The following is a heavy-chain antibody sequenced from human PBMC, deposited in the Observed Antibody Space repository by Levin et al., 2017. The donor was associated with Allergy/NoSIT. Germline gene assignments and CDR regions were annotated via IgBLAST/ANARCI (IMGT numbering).Heavy chain of an antibody. V-gene: IGHV1-2*02. Sequence: GASVKVSCKASGYTFTDYYMHWVRQAPGQGLDWMGWINPNSGATRYAQKFQGRVTMTRDTSISTVYMELSSLRSDDTAVYYCAREAGDRAYDIWGQGTMVTVSS. J-gene: IGHJ3*02. CDR3: AREAGDRAYDI. D-gene: IGHD3-10*01. CDR2: INPNSGAT. CDR1: GYTFTDYY.